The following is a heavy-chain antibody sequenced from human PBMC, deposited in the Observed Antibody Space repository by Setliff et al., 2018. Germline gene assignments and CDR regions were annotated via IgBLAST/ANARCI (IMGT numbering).Heavy chain of an antibody. CDR1: GYSISSGYN. Sequence: TSETLSLTCAVSGYSISSGYNWGWIRQPPGKGLEWIASIYYRGSTSYNSSLRGRVSISVDTSKNQFSLNLNSVTAADTAVYYCATLTGDRGVDYWGQGRLVTVSS. J-gene: IGHJ4*02. D-gene: IGHD7-27*01. CDR3: ATLTGDRGVDY. CDR2: IYYRGST. V-gene: IGHV4-38-2*01.